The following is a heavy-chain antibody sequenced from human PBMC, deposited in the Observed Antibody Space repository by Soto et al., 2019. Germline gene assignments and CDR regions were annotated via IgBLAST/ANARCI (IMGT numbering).Heavy chain of an antibody. CDR1: GGSISSYY. CDR3: ARAGGLGAVAVDY. D-gene: IGHD6-19*01. J-gene: IGHJ4*02. Sequence: SETLSLTCTVSGGSISSYYWSWIRQPPGKGLEWIGYIYFRGTTNYNPSLKSRVTMSADTSKNQFSLKLNSVTAADTAVYYCARAGGLGAVAVDYWGQGTLVTVSS. V-gene: IGHV4-59*01. CDR2: IYFRGTT.